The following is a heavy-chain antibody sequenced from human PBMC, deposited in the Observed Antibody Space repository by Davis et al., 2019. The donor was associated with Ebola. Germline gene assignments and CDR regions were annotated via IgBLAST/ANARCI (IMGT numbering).Heavy chain of an antibody. Sequence: GESLKISCAASGFTFTNYAMNWVRQAPGKGLEWVSSISSSSSYIYYADSVKGRFTISRDNAKNSLYLQMNSLRAEDTAVYYCARSDQWGQGTLVTVSS. CDR1: GFTFTNYA. V-gene: IGHV3-21*01. CDR2: ISSSSSYI. D-gene: IGHD2-21*01. CDR3: ARSDQ. J-gene: IGHJ4*02.